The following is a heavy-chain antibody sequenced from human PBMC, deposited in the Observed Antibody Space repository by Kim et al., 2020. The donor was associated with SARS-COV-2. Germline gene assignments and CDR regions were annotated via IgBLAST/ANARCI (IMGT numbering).Heavy chain of an antibody. D-gene: IGHD2-2*01. J-gene: IGHJ2*01. Sequence: YSQKFPGRVTITRDTSASTAYMGLSSLRSEDTAVYYCARLSSTAKWYFDLWGRGTLVTVSS. V-gene: IGHV1-3*01. CDR3: ARLSSTAKWYFDL.